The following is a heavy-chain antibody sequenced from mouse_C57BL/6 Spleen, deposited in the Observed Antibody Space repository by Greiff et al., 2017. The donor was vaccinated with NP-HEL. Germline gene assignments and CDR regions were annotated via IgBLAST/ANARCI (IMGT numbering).Heavy chain of an antibody. D-gene: IGHD4-1*01. CDR2: IDPNSGGT. CDR3: AREGTGYFDY. J-gene: IGHJ2*01. CDR1: GSPFTRYW. V-gene: IGHV1-72*01. Sequence: QVPLQQPGAELVKPGASVPLSCTASGSPFTRYWMPWVQPRPGRGLEWIGRIDPNSGGTKYNEKFKSKATLTVDKPSSTAYMQLSSLTSEDSAVYDCAREGTGYFDYWGQGTTLTVSS.